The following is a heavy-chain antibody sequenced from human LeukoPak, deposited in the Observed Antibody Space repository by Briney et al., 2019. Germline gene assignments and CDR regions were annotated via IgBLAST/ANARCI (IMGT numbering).Heavy chain of an antibody. CDR3: ARDIRALTAMVTGGNFDY. CDR1: GFTFSSYS. J-gene: IGHJ4*02. D-gene: IGHD5-18*01. Sequence: PGGSLRLSCAASGFTFSSYSMNWVRQAPGKGLEWVSSISSSSSYIYYADSVKGRFTISRDNAKNSLYLQMNSLRAEDTAVYYCARDIRALTAMVTGGNFDYWGQGTLVTVSS. V-gene: IGHV3-21*01. CDR2: ISSSSSYI.